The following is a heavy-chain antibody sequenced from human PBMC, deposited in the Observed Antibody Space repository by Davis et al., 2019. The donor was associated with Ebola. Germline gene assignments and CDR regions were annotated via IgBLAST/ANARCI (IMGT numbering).Heavy chain of an antibody. CDR3: AKGDSGSSTYDL. Sequence: GESLKISCVASAFTFSSYAMSWVRQAPGKGLECVSYTTRGGDYSEYTEPVNGRFTVSRDNSKSTLYLQMNSLRAEDTALYYCAKGDSGSSTYDLWGQGTLVTVSS. CDR1: AFTFSSYA. D-gene: IGHD5-12*01. CDR2: TTRGGDYS. J-gene: IGHJ5*02. V-gene: IGHV3-23*01.